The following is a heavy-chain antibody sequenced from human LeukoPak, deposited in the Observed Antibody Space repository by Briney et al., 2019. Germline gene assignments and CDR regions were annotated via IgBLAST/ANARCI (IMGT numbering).Heavy chain of an antibody. CDR1: GFAFSSYW. D-gene: IGHD3-22*01. J-gene: IGHJ4*02. CDR3: ARKTDSGGQGDY. CDR2: IYSGGNT. V-gene: IGHV3-66*01. Sequence: GGSLRLSCAASGFAFSSYWTSWVRQAPGKGLECVSVIYSGGNTYYADSVKGRFTISRDNSKNTLYLQMNSLRAEDTAVYYCARKTDSGGQGDYWGPGTLVTVSS.